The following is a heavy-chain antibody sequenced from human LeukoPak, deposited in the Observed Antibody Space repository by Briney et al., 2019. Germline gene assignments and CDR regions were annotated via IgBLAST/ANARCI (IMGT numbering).Heavy chain of an antibody. Sequence: GASVKVSCKASGYTFTGYYMHWVRRAPGEGLEWMGWINSNSGGTNYAQNFQGRVTMTRDTSISTAYMELSRLRSDDTAVYYCARDLSGDGYIIFDYWGQGTLVTVSS. D-gene: IGHD5-24*01. J-gene: IGHJ4*02. CDR2: INSNSGGT. CDR1: GYTFTGYY. CDR3: ARDLSGDGYIIFDY. V-gene: IGHV1-2*02.